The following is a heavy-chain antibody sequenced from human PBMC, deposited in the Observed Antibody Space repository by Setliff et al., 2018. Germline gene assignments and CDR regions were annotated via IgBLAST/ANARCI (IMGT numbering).Heavy chain of an antibody. CDR3: ARQSVRGLADNNWFDP. Sequence: LSLTCGGYGGSISDYYWSWIRQPPGKGLEWIGYIYYSGDTTYNPSLKSRVTISVDTPKNQLSLKLSSVTAADTAVYYCARQSVRGLADNNWFDPWGQGTLVTVSS. CDR1: GGSISDYY. CDR2: IYYSGDT. J-gene: IGHJ5*02. V-gene: IGHV4-59*01. D-gene: IGHD2-15*01.